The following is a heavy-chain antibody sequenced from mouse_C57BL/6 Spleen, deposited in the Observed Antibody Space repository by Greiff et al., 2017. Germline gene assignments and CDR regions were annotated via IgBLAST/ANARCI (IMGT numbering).Heavy chain of an antibody. Sequence: EVKLQESGGGLVQPGGSMKLSCVASGFTFSNYWMNWVRQSPEKGLEWVAQIRLKSDSYATHYAESVKGRFTISRDDSKSSVYLQMNSLRAEDTGIYCCTEAGTLDYWGQGTTLTVSS. J-gene: IGHJ2*01. D-gene: IGHD4-1*01. CDR2: IRLKSDSYAT. CDR1: GFTFSNYW. V-gene: IGHV6-3*01. CDR3: TEAGTLDY.